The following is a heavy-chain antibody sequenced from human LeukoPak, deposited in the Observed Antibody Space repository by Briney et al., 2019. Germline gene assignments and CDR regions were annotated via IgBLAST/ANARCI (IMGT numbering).Heavy chain of an antibody. CDR1: GGTFSSYA. CDR2: IIPIFGTA. D-gene: IGHD3-10*01. CDR3: ARANVLLWFGEKDYYYYVDV. J-gene: IGHJ6*03. V-gene: IGHV1-69*05. Sequence: SVTVSCKASGGTFSSYAISWVRQAPGQGLEWMGGIIPIFGTANYAQKFQGRVTITTDESTSTAYMELSSLRSEDTAVYYCARANVLLWFGEKDYYYYVDVWGKGTTVTVSS.